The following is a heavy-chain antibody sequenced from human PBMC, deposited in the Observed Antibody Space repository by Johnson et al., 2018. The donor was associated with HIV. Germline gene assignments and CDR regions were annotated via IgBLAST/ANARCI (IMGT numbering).Heavy chain of an antibody. D-gene: IGHD6-13*01. Sequence: VQLVESGGGLVQPGRSLRLSCTASGFTFGDYAMSWFRQAPGKGLEWVGFIRSKAYGGTTEYAASVKGRFTISRDNVRNSVYLQMNSLRAEDTAVYYCARDRGPSVAAVVFDAFDIWGQGTMVTVSS. CDR3: ARDRGPSVAAVVFDAFDI. CDR1: GFTFGDYA. CDR2: IRSKAYGGTT. J-gene: IGHJ3*02. V-gene: IGHV3-49*03.